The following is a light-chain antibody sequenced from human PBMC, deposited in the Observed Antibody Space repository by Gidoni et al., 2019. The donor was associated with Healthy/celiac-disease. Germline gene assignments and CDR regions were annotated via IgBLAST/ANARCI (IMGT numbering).Light chain of an antibody. CDR2: AAS. CDR3: RQSYSTPWT. J-gene: IGKJ1*01. CDR1: QSISSY. V-gene: IGKV1-39*01. Sequence: DIQMTQPPSSLSASVGDRVTITCRASQSISSYLNWYQQKPGKAPKLLIYAASSLQSGVPSRFSVSGSGTDFTLTISSLQPEDFATYYCRQSYSTPWTFGQGTKVEIK.